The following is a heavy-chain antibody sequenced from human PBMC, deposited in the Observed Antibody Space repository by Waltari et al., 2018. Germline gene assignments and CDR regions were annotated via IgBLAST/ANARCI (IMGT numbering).Heavy chain of an antibody. D-gene: IGHD3-10*01. CDR2: IKQDGSEK. CDR3: ARVGFGPRRFYFDY. V-gene: IGHV3-7*01. J-gene: IGHJ4*02. CDR1: GFTFSSYW. Sequence: EVQLVESGGGLVQPGGSLRLSCAASGFTFSSYWMSWVRQAPGKGLEWVANIKQDGSEKYYVDSVKGRFTISRDNAKNPLYLQMNSLRAEDTAVYYCARVGFGPRRFYFDYWGQGTLVTVSS.